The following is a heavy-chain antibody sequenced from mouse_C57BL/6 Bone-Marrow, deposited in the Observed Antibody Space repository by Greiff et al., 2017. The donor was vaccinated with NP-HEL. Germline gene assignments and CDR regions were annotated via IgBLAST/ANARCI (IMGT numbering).Heavy chain of an antibody. V-gene: IGHV5-4*01. CDR1: GFTFSSYA. Sequence: EVMLVESGGGLVKPGGSLKLSCAASGFTFSSYAMSWVRQTPVKRLEWVATISDGGSYTYYPDNVKGRFTISRDNAKNNLYLQMSHLKSEDTAMYYCARDLYYFDYWGQGTTLTVSS. CDR3: ARDLYYFDY. CDR2: ISDGGSYT. J-gene: IGHJ2*01.